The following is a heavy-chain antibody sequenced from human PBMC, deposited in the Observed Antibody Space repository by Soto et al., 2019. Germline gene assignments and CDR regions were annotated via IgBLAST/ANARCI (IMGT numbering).Heavy chain of an antibody. Sequence: SETLSLTCTVSGGSIGSSSYYWGWIRQPPGKGLEWIGGIYYSGSTYYNPSLKSRVTISVDTSKNQFSLKLSSVTAADTAVYYCARPDDYGGKYVFDPWGQGTLVTVSS. CDR2: IYYSGST. CDR3: ARPDDYGGKYVFDP. J-gene: IGHJ5*02. CDR1: GGSIGSSSYY. V-gene: IGHV4-39*01. D-gene: IGHD4-17*01.